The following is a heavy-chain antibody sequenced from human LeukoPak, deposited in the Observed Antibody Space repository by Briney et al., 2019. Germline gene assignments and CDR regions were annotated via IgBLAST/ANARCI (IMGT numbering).Heavy chain of an antibody. D-gene: IGHD6-19*01. CDR2: IKQDGSEK. CDR1: GFTFSIYA. J-gene: IGHJ4*02. Sequence: GGSLRLSCAASGFTFSIYAMSWVRQAPGKGLEWVANIKQDGSEKYYVDSVKGRFTISRDNAKNSLYLQINSLRVEDTAVYYCARLTGGASGWYPYWGQGTLVTVSS. V-gene: IGHV3-7*01. CDR3: ARLTGGASGWYPY.